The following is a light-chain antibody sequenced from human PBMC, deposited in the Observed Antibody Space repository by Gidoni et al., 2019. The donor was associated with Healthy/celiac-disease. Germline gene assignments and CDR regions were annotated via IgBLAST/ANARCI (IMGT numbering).Light chain of an antibody. V-gene: IGKV1-5*01. Sequence: DIQMTQSPSTLSASVGDRVTITCRASQSISSWLAWYQQKPGKAPKLLIYDASSLESGVPSRFRGSGSGTEFTLTISSLQPDDFATYYCQQYNSYSQGTFXQXTKVEIK. J-gene: IGKJ1*01. CDR1: QSISSW. CDR3: QQYNSYSQGT. CDR2: DAS.